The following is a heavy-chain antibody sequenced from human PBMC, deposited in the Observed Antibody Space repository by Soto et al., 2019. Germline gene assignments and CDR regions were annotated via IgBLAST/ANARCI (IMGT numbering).Heavy chain of an antibody. CDR1: GFDFNNAS. J-gene: IGHJ4*02. D-gene: IGHD2-8*01. CDR3: TTEITGAAPNGGR. V-gene: IGHV3-15*07. Sequence: EVQLVESGGDLVKPGESLRLSCAASGFDFNNASLNWVRQAPGKGLEWVGRVKTNTQGGATDDAAIEKGRFTISRDESKNTQYLQMDRRTTEDTADYYCTTEITGAAPNGGRWGQGTLVTVSS. CDR2: VKTNTQGGAT.